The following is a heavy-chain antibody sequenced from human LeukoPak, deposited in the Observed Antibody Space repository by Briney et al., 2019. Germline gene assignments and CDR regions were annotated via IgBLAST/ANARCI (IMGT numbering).Heavy chain of an antibody. CDR3: ARDAVIPAAMVDAFDI. CDR2: IYYSGST. V-gene: IGHV4-59*01. J-gene: IGHJ3*02. D-gene: IGHD2-2*01. Sequence: SETLSLTCTVSSGSISSYYWSWIRQPPGKGLEWIGYIYYSGSTNYNPSLKSRVTISVDTSKNQFSLKLSSVTAADTAVYYCARDAVIPAAMVDAFDIWGQGTMVTVSS. CDR1: SGSISSYY.